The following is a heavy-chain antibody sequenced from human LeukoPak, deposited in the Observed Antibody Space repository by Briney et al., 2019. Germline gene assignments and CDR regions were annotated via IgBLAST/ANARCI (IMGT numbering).Heavy chain of an antibody. D-gene: IGHD5-18*01. CDR3: ARDEYSYGIPGSYNWFDP. V-gene: IGHV1-69*04. CDR1: GGTFSSYA. CDR2: IIPILGIA. Sequence: GASVKVSCKASGGTFSSYAISWVRQAPGQGLEWMGRIIPILGIANYAQKFQGRVTITADKSTSTAYMELSSLRSEDTAVYYCARDEYSYGIPGSYNWFDPWGQGTLVTVSS. J-gene: IGHJ5*02.